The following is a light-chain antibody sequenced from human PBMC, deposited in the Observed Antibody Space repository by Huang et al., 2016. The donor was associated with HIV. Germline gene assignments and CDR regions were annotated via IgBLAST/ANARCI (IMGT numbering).Light chain of an antibody. CDR2: GAS. J-gene: IGKJ2*01. V-gene: IGKV1-39*01. CDR3: QQSYNIPRT. Sequence: DIQMTQAPSSLSAPVGDRVIITCRASQIINRYLNWYQQMPGRAPKLLISGASTLQGGVSPRFSGSGSGTDFTLTITDVQPEDSATYFCQQSYNIPRTFGQGTLLEI. CDR1: QIINRY.